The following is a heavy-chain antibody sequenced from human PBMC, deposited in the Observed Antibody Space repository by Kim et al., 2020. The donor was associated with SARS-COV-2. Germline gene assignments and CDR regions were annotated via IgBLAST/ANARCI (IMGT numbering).Heavy chain of an antibody. J-gene: IGHJ4*02. CDR1: GGSISSGGYY. CDR2: IYYSGST. V-gene: IGHV4-31*03. Sequence: SETLSLTCTVSGGSISSGGYYWSWIRQHPGKGLEWIGYIYYSGSTYYNPSLKSRVTISVDTSKNQFSLKLSSVTAADTAVYYCARDRYYYGSGSPPRGTNYFDYWGQGTLVTVSS. D-gene: IGHD3-10*01. CDR3: ARDRYYYGSGSPPRGTNYFDY.